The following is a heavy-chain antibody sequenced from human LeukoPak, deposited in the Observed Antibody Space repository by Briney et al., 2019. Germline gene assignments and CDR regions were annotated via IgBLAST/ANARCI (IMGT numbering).Heavy chain of an antibody. V-gene: IGHV3-53*01. CDR3: ARDRVGRVDYYYYMDV. CDR1: GFPVSSNY. J-gene: IGHJ6*03. Sequence: PGGSLRLSCAASGFPVSSNYMSWVRQAPGKGLEWVSVIYSGGSTYYADSVKGRFTISRDNSKNTLYLQMNSLRAEDTAVYYCARDRVGRVDYYYYMDVWGKGTTVTVSS. CDR2: IYSGGST. D-gene: IGHD2-15*01.